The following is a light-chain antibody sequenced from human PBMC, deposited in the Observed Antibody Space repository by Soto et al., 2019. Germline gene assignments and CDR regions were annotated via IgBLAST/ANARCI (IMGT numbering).Light chain of an antibody. CDR1: SSDVGSYNR. CDR2: EVS. CDR3: SSFTSSSTYV. V-gene: IGLV2-18*02. J-gene: IGLJ1*01. Sequence: QSALTQPPSVSGSPGQSVTISCSGTSSDVGSYNRVSWYQQPPGTAPKLMIYEVSNRPSGVPDRFSGSKSGHTASLTISRLQAEDEADYYCSSFTSSSTYVFWTVTKLTVL.